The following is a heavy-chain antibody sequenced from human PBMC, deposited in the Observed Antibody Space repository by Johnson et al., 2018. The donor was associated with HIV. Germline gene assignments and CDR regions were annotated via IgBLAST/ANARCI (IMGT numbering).Heavy chain of an antibody. CDR1: GFIVSSNC. CDR2: IYSGGST. Sequence: VQLVESGGGLVQPGRSLRLSCAASGFIVSSNCMTWVRQAPGKWLEWVSVIYSGGSTYYVDSVKGRFTISRDSSKNTLYLQMNSLRAEDTAVYYCAGNVVAPAAYAFDIWGQGTMVTVSS. CDR3: AGNVVAPAAYAFDI. V-gene: IGHV3-66*01. J-gene: IGHJ3*02. D-gene: IGHD2-2*01.